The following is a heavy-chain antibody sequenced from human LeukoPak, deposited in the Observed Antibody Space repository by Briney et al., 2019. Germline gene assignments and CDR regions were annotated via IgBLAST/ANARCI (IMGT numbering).Heavy chain of an antibody. CDR2: ITPIFGTA. CDR1: GGTFSSYA. Sequence: SVKVSCKASGGTFSSYAISWVRQAPGQGLEWMGGITPIFGTANYAQKFQGRVTITADESTRTAYMELSSLRSEDTAVYYCARDLAVAGGYWGQGTLVTVSS. V-gene: IGHV1-69*13. CDR3: ARDLAVAGGY. D-gene: IGHD6-19*01. J-gene: IGHJ4*02.